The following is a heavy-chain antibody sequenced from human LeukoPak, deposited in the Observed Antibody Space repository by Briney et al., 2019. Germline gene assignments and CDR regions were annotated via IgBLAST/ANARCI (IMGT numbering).Heavy chain of an antibody. CDR3: ARFATSTVTTFTYYYYGMDV. D-gene: IGHD4-17*01. J-gene: IGHJ6*02. V-gene: IGHV3-11*01. CDR2: ISSSGSTI. Sequence: PGGPLRLSCAASGFTFSDYYMSWIRQAPGKGLEWVSYISSSGSTIYYADSVKGRFTISRDNAKNSLYLQMNSLRAEDTAVYYCARFATSTVTTFTYYYYGMDVWGQGTTVTVSS. CDR1: GFTFSDYY.